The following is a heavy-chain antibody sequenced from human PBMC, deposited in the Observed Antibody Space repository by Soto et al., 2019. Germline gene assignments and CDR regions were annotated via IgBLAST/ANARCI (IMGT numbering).Heavy chain of an antibody. J-gene: IGHJ5*02. Sequence: TLSLTCTVSGGSISSGGYYWSWIRQHPGKGLEWIGYIYYSGSTYYNPSLKSRVTISVDTSKNQFSLKLSSVTAADTAVYYRASAHGTADDFWSGYDNRFDPWGQGTLVTVSS. CDR3: ASAHGTADDFWSGYDNRFDP. CDR1: GGSISSGGYY. V-gene: IGHV4-31*03. CDR2: IYYSGST. D-gene: IGHD3-3*01.